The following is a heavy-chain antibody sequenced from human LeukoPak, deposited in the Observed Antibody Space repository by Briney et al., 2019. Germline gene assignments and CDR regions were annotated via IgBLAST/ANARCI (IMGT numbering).Heavy chain of an antibody. Sequence: GGSLRLSCAASGFTFSSYAMSWVRQAPGKGLAWVSAISGSGGSTYYADSVKGRFTISRDNSKNTPYLQMNSLRAGDTAVYYCAEAQGSFDYWGQGTLVTVSS. CDR3: AEAQGSFDY. V-gene: IGHV3-23*01. CDR2: ISGSGGST. J-gene: IGHJ4*02. D-gene: IGHD2-15*01. CDR1: GFTFSSYA.